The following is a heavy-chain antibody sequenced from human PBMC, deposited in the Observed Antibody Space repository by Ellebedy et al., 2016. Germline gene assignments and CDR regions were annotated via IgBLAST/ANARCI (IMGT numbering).Heavy chain of an antibody. Sequence: GESLKISXAASGFTFSSYSMNWVRQAPGKGLEWVSSISSSSYIYYADSVKGRFTISRDNAKNSLYLQMNSLRAEDTAVYYCARDTWRDSSGYQQAFDIWGQGTMVTVSS. D-gene: IGHD3-22*01. V-gene: IGHV3-21*01. CDR1: GFTFSSYS. CDR3: ARDTWRDSSGYQQAFDI. J-gene: IGHJ3*02. CDR2: ISSSSYI.